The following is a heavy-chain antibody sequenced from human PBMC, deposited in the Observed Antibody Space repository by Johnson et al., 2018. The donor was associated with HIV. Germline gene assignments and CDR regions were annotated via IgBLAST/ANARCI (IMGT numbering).Heavy chain of an antibody. CDR2: IYSGGST. J-gene: IGHJ3*02. D-gene: IGHD6-6*01. CDR1: GFTVSSNY. Sequence: VQLVESGGGLVKPGGSLRLSCAASGFTVSSNYMSWVRQAPGTGLEWVSVIYSGGSTSYAGSVKGRFTISRAKYKNTLYLHMNSLRAEDTAVYYCARDGYSSSSFGAFDIWGQGTMVTVSS. V-gene: IGHV3-66*01. CDR3: ARDGYSSSSFGAFDI.